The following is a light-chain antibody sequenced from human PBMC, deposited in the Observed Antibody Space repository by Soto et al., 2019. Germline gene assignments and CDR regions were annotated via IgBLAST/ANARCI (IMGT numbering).Light chain of an antibody. Sequence: DALMTQSPLSMPVTLGQPASFSCRSSQSLVHSDGNTYLNWFHQRPGKSPWRLICKVSDRASGVRSRFSGRGSRAYFPLKISRVEDDYVVFYYRKQNTLSPDTFGQGTKLEIK. CDR2: KVS. CDR1: QSLVHSDGNTY. J-gene: IGKJ2*01. V-gene: IGKV2-30*02. CDR3: KQNTLSPDT.